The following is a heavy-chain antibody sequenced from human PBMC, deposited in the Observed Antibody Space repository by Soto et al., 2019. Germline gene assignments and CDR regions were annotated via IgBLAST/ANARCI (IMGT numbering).Heavy chain of an antibody. CDR1: GSTFSSYA. D-gene: IGHD3-9*01. CDR3: ARDRGYDISTGYSNYYYYGMDV. J-gene: IGHJ6*02. V-gene: IGHV3-30-3*01. Sequence: PGGSLRLSCAASGSTFSSYAMHWVRQAPGKGLEWVAVISYDGSNKYYADSVKGRFTISRDNSKNTLYLQMNSLRAEDTAVYYCARDRGYDISTGYSNYYYYGMDVWGQGTTVTV. CDR2: ISYDGSNK.